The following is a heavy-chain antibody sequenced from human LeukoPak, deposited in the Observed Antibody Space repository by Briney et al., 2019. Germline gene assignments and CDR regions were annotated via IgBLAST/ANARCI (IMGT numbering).Heavy chain of an antibody. V-gene: IGHV1-46*01. CDR3: ARGAPNYFYMDV. Sequence: GASVKVSCKASGNTFTSYSVHWVRQAPGQGLEWMAIMDPSDGSKTYAQKFQGRVTTTRDTSTSTVYMELRSLTSEDTAVYYCARGAPNYFYMDVWVKATTVTVSS. CDR1: GNTFTSYS. CDR2: MDPSDGSK. J-gene: IGHJ6*03.